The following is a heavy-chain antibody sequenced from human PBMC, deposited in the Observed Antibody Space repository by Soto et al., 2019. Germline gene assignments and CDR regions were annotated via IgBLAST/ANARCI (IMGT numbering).Heavy chain of an antibody. V-gene: IGHV4-59*08. CDR2: IYYSGST. CDR3: ARGFGKVVRGPGDY. J-gene: IGHJ4*02. CDR1: GGTISSYY. Sequence: QVQLQESGPGLVKPSETLSLTCTVSGGTISSYYWSWIRQPPGKGLEWIGYIYYSGSTNYNPSLKRRVTISVDTSKNQFSLKLSSVTAADTAVYYCARGFGKVVRGPGDYWGQGTLVTVSS. D-gene: IGHD3-10*01.